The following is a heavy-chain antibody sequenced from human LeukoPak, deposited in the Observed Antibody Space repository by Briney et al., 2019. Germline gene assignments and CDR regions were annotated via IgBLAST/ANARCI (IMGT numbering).Heavy chain of an antibody. CDR2: INPNSGGT. J-gene: IGHJ3*02. V-gene: IGHV1-2*02. CDR3: ARVRYYDSSGYYRPDDAFDI. Sequence: GASVKVSCKASGYTFTGYYMHWVRQAPGQGLEWMGWINPNSGGTNYAQKFQGRVTMTRDTSISTAYMELSRLRSDDTAVYYCARVRYYDSSGYYRPDDAFDIWGQGTMVTVSP. D-gene: IGHD3-22*01. CDR1: GYTFTGYY.